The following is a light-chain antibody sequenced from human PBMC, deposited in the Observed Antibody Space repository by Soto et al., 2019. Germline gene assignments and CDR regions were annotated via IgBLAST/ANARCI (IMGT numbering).Light chain of an antibody. J-gene: IGKJ1*01. Sequence: EIVLTQSPGTLSLSPGERATLSCRASPSVTNFLAWYQQKPGQAPRLLIYGASSRATGIPDRFSGSGSGTDFTLTISRLEPEDFAVYYCQQYGSSSRTFGQGTKVDIK. CDR2: GAS. CDR1: PSVTNF. V-gene: IGKV3-20*01. CDR3: QQYGSSSRT.